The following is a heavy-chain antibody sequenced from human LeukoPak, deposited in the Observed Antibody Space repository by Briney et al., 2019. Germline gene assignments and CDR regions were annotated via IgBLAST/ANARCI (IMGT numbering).Heavy chain of an antibody. D-gene: IGHD2/OR15-2a*01. J-gene: IGHJ4*02. CDR3: AKDSAKKYDDY. Sequence: GGSLRLSCAASEFTLSSYAMTWVRQAPGKGLEWVSLIRGSGGNTYYADSVKGRFTISRDNSKNRLYLQMNSLRAEDTAVYYCAKDSAKKYDDYWGQGTLVTVSS. CDR1: EFTLSSYA. V-gene: IGHV3-23*01. CDR2: IRGSGGNT.